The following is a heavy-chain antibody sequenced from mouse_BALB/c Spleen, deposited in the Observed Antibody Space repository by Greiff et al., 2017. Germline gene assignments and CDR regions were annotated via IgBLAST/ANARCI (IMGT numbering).Heavy chain of an antibody. D-gene: IGHD2-4*01. CDR1: GFSLTSYG. CDR2: IWAGGST. V-gene: IGHV2-9*02. J-gene: IGHJ3*01. Sequence: VQVVESGPGLVAPSQSLSITCTVSGFSLTSYGVHWVRQPPGKGLEWLGVIWAGGSTNYNSALMSRLSISKDNSKSQVFLKMNSLQTDDTAMYYCARVIYYDYDGFAYWGQGTLVTVSA. CDR3: ARVIYYDYDGFAY.